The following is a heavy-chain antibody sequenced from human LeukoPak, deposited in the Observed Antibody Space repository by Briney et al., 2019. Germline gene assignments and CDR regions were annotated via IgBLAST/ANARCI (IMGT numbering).Heavy chain of an antibody. D-gene: IGHD2-15*01. CDR3: AREICGGGSCHQAFDY. J-gene: IGHJ4*02. CDR2: LNPVTGDT. Sequence: ASVKVSCKASGYTFTDCFIHWVRQAPGRGLEWMGWLNPVTGDTNYTQKFQGRVTVTRVTSMTTAYMALSSLMSDDTAVYYCAREICGGGSCHQAFDYWGQGSLLTVSS. V-gene: IGHV1-2*02. CDR1: GYTFTDCF.